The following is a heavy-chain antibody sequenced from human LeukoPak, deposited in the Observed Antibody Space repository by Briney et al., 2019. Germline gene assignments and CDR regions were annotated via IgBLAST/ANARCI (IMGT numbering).Heavy chain of an antibody. V-gene: IGHV4-59*01. CDR1: GGTFSTYY. Sequence: PSETLSLTCAASGGTFSTYYLSWIRQPPGKGLEWIGYIYYSGTTNYNPSLKSRVTISVDTSNNQFSLKLSSVTAADTAVYYCARSRSDRSGRKRRYFFYWGQGTLVTVSS. CDR3: ARSRSDRSGRKRRYFFY. CDR2: IYYSGTT. J-gene: IGHJ4*02. D-gene: IGHD3-10*01.